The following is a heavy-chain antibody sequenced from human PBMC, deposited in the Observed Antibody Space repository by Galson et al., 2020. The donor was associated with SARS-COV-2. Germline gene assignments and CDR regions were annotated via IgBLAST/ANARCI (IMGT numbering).Heavy chain of an antibody. J-gene: IGHJ4*02. CDR3: AKSLWLGEILSPFDY. CDR1: GFTFSNFA. Sequence: GGSLRLSCAASGFTFSNFAMHWVRQAPGKGLEWVAVISDDGTNTYYRDSVKGRFSISGDNSKNTLYLQMNSLRVEDTAVYHCAKSLWLGEILSPFDYWGQGAQATVSS. D-gene: IGHD3-10*01. CDR2: ISDDGTNT. V-gene: IGHV3-30*18.